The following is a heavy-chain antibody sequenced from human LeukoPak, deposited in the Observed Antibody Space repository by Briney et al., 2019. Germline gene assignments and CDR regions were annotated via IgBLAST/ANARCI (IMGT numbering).Heavy chain of an antibody. J-gene: IGHJ4*02. CDR3: ARLLHPSGYEWLFDS. V-gene: IGHV4-34*01. CDR2: INHSGST. CDR1: GGSFSGYY. D-gene: IGHD5-12*01. Sequence: SETLSLTCAVYGGSFSGYYWSWIRQPPGEGLEWIGEINHSGSTNYNPSLKSRVTISVDTSKNQFSLKLSSVTAADTAVYYCARLLHPSGYEWLFDSWGQGTLVTVSS.